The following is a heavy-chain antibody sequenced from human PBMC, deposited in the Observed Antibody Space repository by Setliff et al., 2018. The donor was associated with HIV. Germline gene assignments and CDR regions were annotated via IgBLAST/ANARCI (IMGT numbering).Heavy chain of an antibody. CDR1: GYTFTSYY. V-gene: IGHV1-46*01. J-gene: IGHJ4*02. CDR3: ARGMIRGAIITEFDH. CDR2: INPSGGST. Sequence: ASVKVSCKASGYTFTSYYIHWVRQAPGQGLEWMGEINPSGGSTSYSEKFRGRATMTRDTSRSTVYMELSSLRFDDTAVYFCARGMIRGAIITEFDHWGQGTLVTVSS. D-gene: IGHD3-10*01.